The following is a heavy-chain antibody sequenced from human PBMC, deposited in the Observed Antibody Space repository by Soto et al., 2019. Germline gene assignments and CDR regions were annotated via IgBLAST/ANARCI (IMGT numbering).Heavy chain of an antibody. CDR3: ASRFCSAAACFRAGYPVFDY. D-gene: IGHD2-15*01. Sequence: EVQLVESGGGLVQPGGSLRLSCVASGLPFSRYWLTWVRQAPGKGLEWVANINEDGSATYYLDSVRGRFTISRDNAEHSLFLQMNSLRAEDTAVYYWASRFCSAAACFRAGYPVFDYWGQGAVVTVSS. CDR2: INEDGSAT. V-gene: IGHV3-7*01. J-gene: IGHJ4*02. CDR1: GLPFSRYW.